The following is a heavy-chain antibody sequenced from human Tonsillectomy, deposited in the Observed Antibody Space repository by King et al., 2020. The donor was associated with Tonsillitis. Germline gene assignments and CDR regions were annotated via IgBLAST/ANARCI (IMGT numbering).Heavy chain of an antibody. D-gene: IGHD3-22*01. J-gene: IGHJ4*02. CDR3: VKEPYDTSGYYSDY. CDR1: GFTFSSYA. CDR2: ISYSGGIT. V-gene: IGHV3-23*04. Sequence: QLVQSGGGLVQPGGSLRLSCAASGFTFSSYAMSWVRQAPGKGLEWVSVISYSGGITYYADSMQARFTISRDNSKNTLYMKMNSLRAEDTAVYYCVKEPYDTSGYYSDYWGQGTLVTVSS.